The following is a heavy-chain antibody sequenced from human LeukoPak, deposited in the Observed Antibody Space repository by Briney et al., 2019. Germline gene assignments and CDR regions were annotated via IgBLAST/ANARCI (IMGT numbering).Heavy chain of an antibody. J-gene: IGHJ4*02. Sequence: ASVKVSCKASGYTFTSYDISWVRQATGQGLEWMGWMNPNSGNTGYAQKFQGRVTMTRNTSISTAYMELSSLRSEDTAVYYCARARGYCSSTSCYPFGYWGQGTLVTVSS. V-gene: IGHV1-8*01. CDR3: ARARGYCSSTSCYPFGY. CDR2: MNPNSGNT. CDR1: GYTFTSYD. D-gene: IGHD2-2*01.